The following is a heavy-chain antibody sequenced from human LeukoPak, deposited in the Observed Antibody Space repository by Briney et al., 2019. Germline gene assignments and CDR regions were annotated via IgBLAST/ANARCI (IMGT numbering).Heavy chain of an antibody. CDR3: ARSSGTNKRGFYFDY. J-gene: IGHJ4*02. Sequence: GGSLRLSCAASGFTFSSYAMSWVRRAPGKGLEWVSAISGSGGSTYYADSVKGRFTISRDNSKNTLYLQMNSLRAEDTAVYYRARSSGTNKRGFYFDYWGQGTLVTVSS. CDR1: GFTFSSYA. CDR2: ISGSGGST. V-gene: IGHV3-23*01. D-gene: IGHD6-19*01.